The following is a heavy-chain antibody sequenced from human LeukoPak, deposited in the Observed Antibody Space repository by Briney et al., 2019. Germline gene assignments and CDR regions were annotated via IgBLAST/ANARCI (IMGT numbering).Heavy chain of an antibody. CDR3: AREGLTTIGVIDV. CDR1: GASIGSYY. CDR2: IYYSGNT. J-gene: IGHJ6*03. Sequence: SETLSLTCYVSGASIGSYYWIWIRQPPGKGPEWLGTIYYSGNTKYNSSLKSRVSILADTSNNQFSLRLSSVTAADTAVYYCAREGLTTIGVIDVWGKGTTVTVSS. D-gene: IGHD1-1*01. V-gene: IGHV4-59*01.